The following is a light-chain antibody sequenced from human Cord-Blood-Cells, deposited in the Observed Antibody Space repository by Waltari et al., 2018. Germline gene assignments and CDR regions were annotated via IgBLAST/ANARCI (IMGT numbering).Light chain of an antibody. CDR3: QQSYSTQFT. V-gene: IGKV1-39*01. Sequence: DIQMTQSPFSLSASVGDRVTITCRASQSISSYLNWYQQKPGKAPKLLIYAASSLQSGVPSRFSGSGSETDFTLTISRLQPEAFATYYCQQSYSTQFTFGQGTRLEIK. J-gene: IGKJ5*01. CDR1: QSISSY. CDR2: AAS.